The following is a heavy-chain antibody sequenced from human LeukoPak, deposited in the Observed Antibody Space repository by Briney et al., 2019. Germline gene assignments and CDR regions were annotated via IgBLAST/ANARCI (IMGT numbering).Heavy chain of an antibody. CDR1: GFTFRSHA. D-gene: IGHD2-21*01. CDR2: IYENGGTT. V-gene: IGHV3-23*01. J-gene: IGHJ4*02. CDR3: AKDFRIGYSAHFDY. Sequence: GGSLRLSCVGSGFTFRSHAMSWVRQAPEKGLEFVSGIYENGGTTYYADSVKGRFSISRDNSENTLYLQMDSLRGEDTAVYYCAKDFRIGYSAHFDYWGQGALVTVSS.